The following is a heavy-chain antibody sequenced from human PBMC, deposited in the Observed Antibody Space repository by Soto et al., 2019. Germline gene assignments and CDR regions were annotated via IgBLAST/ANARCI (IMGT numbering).Heavy chain of an antibody. J-gene: IGHJ6*03. D-gene: IGHD2-2*01. CDR2: IYSGGST. CDR1: GFTVSSHY. Sequence: EVQLVESGGGLVQPGGSLRLSCAASGFTVSSHYMSWVRQAPGKGLDWVSVIYSGGSTYYADSVKGRFTISRDNSKSTLYLEMTRLRAEDTAIYYCTRAAGYHHLVDYYDYMDVWGKGTTVTVTS. V-gene: IGHV3-66*01. CDR3: TRAAGYHHLVDYYDYMDV.